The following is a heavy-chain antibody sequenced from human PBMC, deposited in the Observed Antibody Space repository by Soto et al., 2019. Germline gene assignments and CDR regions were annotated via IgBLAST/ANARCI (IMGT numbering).Heavy chain of an antibody. CDR2: IYTSGST. CDR3: ARVRIAARTGAYGMDV. J-gene: IGHJ6*02. D-gene: IGHD6-6*01. Sequence: PSETLCITCTFPVGSISSYYWSWIRQPAGKGLDWIGRIYTSGSTNYNPSLKSRVTMSVDTSKNQFSLKLSSVTAADTAVYYCARVRIAARTGAYGMDVWGQGTTVTVS. V-gene: IGHV4-4*07. CDR1: VGSISSYY.